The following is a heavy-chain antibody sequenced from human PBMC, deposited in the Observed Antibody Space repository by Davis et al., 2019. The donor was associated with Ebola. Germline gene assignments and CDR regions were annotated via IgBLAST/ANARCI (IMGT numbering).Heavy chain of an antibody. J-gene: IGHJ6*03. D-gene: IGHD2-15*01. V-gene: IGHV1-8*02. CDR1: GYTFTSYD. Sequence: ASVKVSCKASGYTFTSYDINWVRQATGQGLEWMGWMNPNSGNTGYAQKFQGRVTMTRDTSISTAYMELSRLRSDDTAVYYCARNTPESGYYYYYMDVWGTGTTVTVSS. CDR3: ARNTPESGYYYYYMDV. CDR2: MNPNSGNT.